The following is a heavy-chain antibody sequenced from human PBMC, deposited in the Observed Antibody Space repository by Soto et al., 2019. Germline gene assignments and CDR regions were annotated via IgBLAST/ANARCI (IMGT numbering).Heavy chain of an antibody. Sequence: ASVKVSCKASGYTFTGYYMHWVRQAPGQGLEWMGWINPNSGGTNYAQKFQGWLTMTRDTSISTAYMELSRLRSDDTAVYYCARGAPASDTAMVTHDYWGQGTLVTVSS. CDR1: GYTFTGYY. CDR3: ARGAPASDTAMVTHDY. V-gene: IGHV1-2*04. J-gene: IGHJ4*02. CDR2: INPNSGGT. D-gene: IGHD5-18*01.